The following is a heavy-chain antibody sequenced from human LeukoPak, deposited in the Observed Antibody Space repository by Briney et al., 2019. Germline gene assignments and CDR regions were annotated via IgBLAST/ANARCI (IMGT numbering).Heavy chain of an antibody. J-gene: IGHJ4*02. D-gene: IGHD4-17*01. CDR2: IYSGGST. CDR3: ARGLHDFGDYGGTY. CDR1: EFSVGSNY. V-gene: IGHV3-66*01. Sequence: GGSLRLSCAASEFSVGSNYMTWVRQAPGKGLEWVSLIYSGGSTYYADSVRGRFTISRDNAKNSLYLRLSSLRAEDTAVYYCARGLHDFGDYGGTYWGQGTLVTVSS.